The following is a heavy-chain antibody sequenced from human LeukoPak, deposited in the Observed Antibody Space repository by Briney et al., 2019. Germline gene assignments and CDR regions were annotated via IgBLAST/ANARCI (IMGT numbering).Heavy chain of an antibody. J-gene: IGHJ3*02. CDR3: ASGIAVAGTGAFDI. D-gene: IGHD6-19*01. V-gene: IGHV3-21*01. Sequence: GGSLRLSCAASGFTFSSYSMNWVRQAPGKGLEWVSSISSSSSYIYYADSVKGRFTISRDNAKNSLYLQMNSLRAEDTAVYYCASGIAVAGTGAFDIWGQGTMVTVSS. CDR1: GFTFSSYS. CDR2: ISSSSSYI.